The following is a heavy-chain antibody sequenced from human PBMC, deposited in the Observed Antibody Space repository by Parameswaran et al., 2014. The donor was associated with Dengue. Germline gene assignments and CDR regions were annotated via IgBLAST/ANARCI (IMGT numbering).Heavy chain of an antibody. V-gene: IGHV4-4*07. J-gene: IGHJ6*02. CDR2: IYTSGST. CDR3: ARDRSYYGSGSYLYYYYYGMDV. D-gene: IGHD3-10*01. CDR1: GGSISSYY. Sequence: ETLSLTCTVSGGSISSYYWSWIRQPAGKGLEWIGRIYTSGSTNYNPSLKSRVTMSVDTSKNQFSLKLSSVTAADTAVYYCARDRSYYGSGSYLYYYYYGMDVWGQGTTVTVSS.